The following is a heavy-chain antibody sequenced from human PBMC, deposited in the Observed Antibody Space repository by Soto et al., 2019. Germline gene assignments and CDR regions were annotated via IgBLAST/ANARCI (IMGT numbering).Heavy chain of an antibody. V-gene: IGHV3-21*01. CDR3: ASSPLRDSTGHTNYFFDY. Sequence: PGGSLRLSCAVSGLNFNFCSMNWVRQAPGKGLEWVSSISSGSTYKYYADSVRGRFTISRDNDEKSFYLQMNSLTAEDTAVYFCASSPLRDSTGHTNYFFDYWGYGTLVTVSS. CDR2: ISSGSTYK. J-gene: IGHJ4*01. D-gene: IGHD3-22*01. CDR1: GLNFNFCS.